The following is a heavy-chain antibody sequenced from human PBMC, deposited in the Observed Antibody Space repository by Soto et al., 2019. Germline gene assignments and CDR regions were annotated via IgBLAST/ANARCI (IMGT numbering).Heavy chain of an antibody. J-gene: IGHJ6*03. V-gene: IGHV3-33*01. D-gene: IGHD2-2*01. CDR2: IWYDGSNK. Sequence: QVQLVESGGGVVQPGRSLRLSCAASGFTFSSYGMHWVRQAPGKGLEWVAVIWYDGSNKYYADSVKGRFTISRDNSKNTLYLQMNSLRAEDTAVYYCARDDLQVPPNLSTPPFWDIVVVPAAKSNYYYYMDVWGKGTTVTVSS. CDR3: ARDDLQVPPNLSTPPFWDIVVVPAAKSNYYYYMDV. CDR1: GFTFSSYG.